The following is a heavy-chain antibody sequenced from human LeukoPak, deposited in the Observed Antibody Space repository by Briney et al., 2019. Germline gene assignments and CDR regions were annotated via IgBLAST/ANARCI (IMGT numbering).Heavy chain of an antibody. V-gene: IGHV1-46*01. D-gene: IGHD5-18*01. CDR1: GYTFTSHY. CDR3: ARMDMDIAMVTNYLDH. Sequence: ASVKISCKASGYTFTSHYMHWVRQAPGQGLEWVGVIHPSGSSTNYAQKFQGRVTMTKDTSTSTVYIELNRLRSEDTAVYYCARMDMDIAMVTNYLDHWGQGTLVTVSS. CDR2: IHPSGSST. J-gene: IGHJ4*02.